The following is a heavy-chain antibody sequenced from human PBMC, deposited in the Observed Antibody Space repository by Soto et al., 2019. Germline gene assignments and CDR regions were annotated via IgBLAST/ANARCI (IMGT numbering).Heavy chain of an antibody. J-gene: IGHJ4*02. CDR3: VRGVTSTTSWGLFYN. V-gene: IGHV3-74*01. CDR2: LNPNGTFT. D-gene: IGHD4-17*01. Sequence: EVQLVESGGGLVQPGGSLRLSCAGSGFTFSGYWMHWVRQAPGKGPVWVSRLNPNGTFTTNADSVKGRFTISRDNARNTVYLQMNSLRAGDTAVYYCVRGVTSTTSWGLFYNWGQGTLVTVSS. CDR1: GFTFSGYW.